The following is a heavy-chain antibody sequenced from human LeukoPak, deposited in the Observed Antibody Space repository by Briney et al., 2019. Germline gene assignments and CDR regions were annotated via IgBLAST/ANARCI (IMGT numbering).Heavy chain of an antibody. V-gene: IGHV1-2*02. D-gene: IGHD6-13*01. Sequence: GASVKVSCKASGYTFTGYYMHWVRQAPGQGLEWMGWINPNSGGTNYAQKFQGRVTMTRDTFISTAYMELSRLRSDDTAVYYCARVTAGTGSEYFQHWGQGTLVTVSS. CDR3: ARVTAGTGSEYFQH. J-gene: IGHJ1*01. CDR1: GYTFTGYY. CDR2: INPNSGGT.